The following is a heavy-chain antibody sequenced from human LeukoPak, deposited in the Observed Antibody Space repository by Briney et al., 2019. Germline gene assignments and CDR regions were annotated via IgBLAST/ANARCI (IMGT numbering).Heavy chain of an antibody. CDR2: ISYDGSNK. CDR1: GFTFSSYA. J-gene: IGHJ4*02. V-gene: IGHV3-30-3*01. Sequence: GGSLRLSCAASGFTFSSYAMHWVRQAPGKGLEWVAVISYDGSNKYYADSVKGRFTISRDNSKNTLYLQMNSLRAEDTAVYYCARDEDDCSGGSCYSGYFAYWGQGTLVTVSS. D-gene: IGHD2-15*01. CDR3: ARDEDDCSGGSCYSGYFAY.